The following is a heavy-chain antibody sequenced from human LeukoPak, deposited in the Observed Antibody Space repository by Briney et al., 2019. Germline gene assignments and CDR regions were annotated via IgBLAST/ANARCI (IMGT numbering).Heavy chain of an antibody. CDR3: ARDSVNNDFWSGYYFGPTYYYYYMDV. Sequence: GASVKVSCKASGYTFTGYYMHWVRQAPGQGLEWMGWINPNSGGTNYAQKFQGRVTMTRDTSISTAYMELSRLRSDDTAVYYCARDSVNNDFWSGYYFGPTYYYYYMDVWGKGTTVTVSS. CDR1: GYTFTGYY. V-gene: IGHV1-2*02. J-gene: IGHJ6*03. D-gene: IGHD3-3*01. CDR2: INPNSGGT.